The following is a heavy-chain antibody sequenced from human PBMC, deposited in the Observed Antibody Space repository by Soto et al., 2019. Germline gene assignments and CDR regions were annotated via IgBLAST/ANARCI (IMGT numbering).Heavy chain of an antibody. Sequence: EVQLVESGGGLVQPGGSLRLYCAASGFTVSSKYMSWVRQAPGKGLEWVSLINRDGSISYADSVKGRFTISRDNSENTLYLTMSALGVEDTAIYYCTRDDDHCSGGTCYGIPIDVGGKGTTVTVSS. J-gene: IGHJ6*03. CDR1: GFTVSSKY. D-gene: IGHD2-15*01. V-gene: IGHV3-66*01. CDR2: INRDGSI. CDR3: TRDDDHCSGGTCYGIPIDV.